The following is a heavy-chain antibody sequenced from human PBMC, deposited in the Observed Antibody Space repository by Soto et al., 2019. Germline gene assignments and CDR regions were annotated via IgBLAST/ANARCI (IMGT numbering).Heavy chain of an antibody. J-gene: IGHJ4*02. D-gene: IGHD3-16*02. CDR2: ISYDGSNK. Sequence: QVQLVESGGGVVQPGRSLRLSCAASGFTFSSYGMHWVRQAPGKGLEWVAVISYDGSNKYYADSVKGRFTISRDNSKNTLYLQMNRLRAEDTAVYYCAKAVNDYVWGSYQDYWGQGTLVTVSS. CDR3: AKAVNDYVWGSYQDY. V-gene: IGHV3-30*18. CDR1: GFTFSSYG.